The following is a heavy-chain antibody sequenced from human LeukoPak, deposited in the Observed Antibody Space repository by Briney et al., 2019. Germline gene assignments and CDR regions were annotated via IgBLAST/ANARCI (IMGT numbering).Heavy chain of an antibody. CDR1: GYNFTSYW. D-gene: IGHD1-26*01. CDR3: ARLVGGTVDY. CDR2: IDPSDSYT. J-gene: IGHJ4*02. Sequence: GESLKISCKGSGYNFTSYWISWVRQMPGKGLGGMGRIDPSDSYTNYSPSFHGHVTISADKSITTAYLQWSSLKASDTAMYYCARLVGGTVDYWGQGTLVTVSS. V-gene: IGHV5-10-1*01.